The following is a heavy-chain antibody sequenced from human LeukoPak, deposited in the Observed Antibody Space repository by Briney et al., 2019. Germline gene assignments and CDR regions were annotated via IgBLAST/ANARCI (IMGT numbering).Heavy chain of an antibody. CDR1: GFTFSSYS. CDR2: ISTTSTYI. Sequence: GGSLRLSCAASGFTFSSYSMAWVRQAPGKGLEWVSSISTTSTYIFYGDSVKGRFTISRDNAKNSLYLQMNSLRAEDTAVYYCARDRREGNGGTGNFDYWGQGTLVTVSS. V-gene: IGHV3-21*01. D-gene: IGHD2-8*02. J-gene: IGHJ4*02. CDR3: ARDRREGNGGTGNFDY.